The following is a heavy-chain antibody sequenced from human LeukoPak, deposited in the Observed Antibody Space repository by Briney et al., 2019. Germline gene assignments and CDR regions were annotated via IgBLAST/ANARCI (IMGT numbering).Heavy chain of an antibody. Sequence: ASVKVSCKASGYTFTGYYMHWVRQAPGQGLEWMGCINPNSGVTNYAQKFQGRVTMTRETSISTAYMELSRLRSDDTAVYYCARKIQLHMDVWGKGTTVTVSS. V-gene: IGHV1-2*02. CDR1: GYTFTGYY. CDR2: INPNSGVT. J-gene: IGHJ6*03. D-gene: IGHD5-18*01. CDR3: ARKIQLHMDV.